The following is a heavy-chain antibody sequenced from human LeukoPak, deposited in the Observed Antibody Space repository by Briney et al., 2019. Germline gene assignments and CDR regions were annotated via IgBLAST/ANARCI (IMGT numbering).Heavy chain of an antibody. CDR1: GYTFTSYG. CDR3: ARARGITIFGVVNNAKYNWFDP. CDR2: ISAYNGNT. J-gene: IGHJ5*02. V-gene: IGHV1-18*01. D-gene: IGHD3-3*01. Sequence: ASVKVSCKASGYTFTSYGISWVRQAPGQGLEWMGWISAYNGNTNYAQKLQGRVTMTTDTSTSTAYMELRSLRSDDTAVYYCARARGITIFGVVNNAKYNWFDPWGQGTPVTVSS.